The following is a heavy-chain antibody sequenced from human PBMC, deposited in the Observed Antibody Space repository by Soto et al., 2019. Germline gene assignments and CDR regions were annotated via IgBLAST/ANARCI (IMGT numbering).Heavy chain of an antibody. V-gene: IGHV3-23*01. CDR3: AKNGRAAAMYNWFDP. D-gene: IGHD6-13*01. CDR1: GFTFISYA. CDR2: ISGSGGTT. J-gene: IGHJ5*02. Sequence: EVQLLESGGGLVQPGGYLRLSCTGYGFTFISYAMNWFRQAPGKGLECVSTISGSGGTTYYADSVKGRFTISRDNSKNTLYLQMSSLRAEDTAVYYCAKNGRAAAMYNWFDPWGQGTLVTVSS.